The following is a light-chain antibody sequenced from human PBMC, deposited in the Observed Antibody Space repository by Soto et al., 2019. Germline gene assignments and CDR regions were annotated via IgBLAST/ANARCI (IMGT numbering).Light chain of an antibody. CDR3: QQYNNWPPWT. CDR1: QSIRTD. Sequence: DIVMTQSPATLSVSPGERATLSCRASQSIRTDLAWYQQKSGQGPRLLIYDASTRATGIPARFSGSGSGTEFTLTISSPQSEDFAVYYCQQYNNWPPWTFGQGTKVEIK. CDR2: DAS. J-gene: IGKJ1*01. V-gene: IGKV3D-15*01.